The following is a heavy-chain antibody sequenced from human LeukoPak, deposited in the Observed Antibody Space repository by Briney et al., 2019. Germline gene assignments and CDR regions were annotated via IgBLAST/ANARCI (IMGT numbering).Heavy chain of an antibody. Sequence: SGPTLVKPTQTLTLTCTFSGFSLSTSGVGVGWIRQPPGEGLEWIGRIYYSGSTYYNPSLKSRVTISVDTSKNQFSLKLSSVTAADTAVYYCARRETTWELDYWGQGTLVTVSS. V-gene: IGHV4-39*01. CDR3: ARRETTWELDY. D-gene: IGHD4-17*01. CDR2: IYYSGST. CDR1: GFSLSTSGVG. J-gene: IGHJ4*02.